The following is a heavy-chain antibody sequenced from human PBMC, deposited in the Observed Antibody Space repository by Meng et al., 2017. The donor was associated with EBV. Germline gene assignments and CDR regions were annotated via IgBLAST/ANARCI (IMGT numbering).Heavy chain of an antibody. CDR2: INPNSGGT. V-gene: IGHV1-2*06. Sequence: QVQLVPSGADVKKPGASVKVSCKASGYTFTGYYLHWVRQAPGQVLEWMGRINPNSGGTNYAQKFQGRVTMTRDTSISTAYMELSRLRSDDTAVYYCAKGADLAAAGTFWFDPWGQGTLVTVSS. J-gene: IGHJ5*02. CDR1: GYTFTGYY. D-gene: IGHD6-13*01. CDR3: AKGADLAAAGTFWFDP.